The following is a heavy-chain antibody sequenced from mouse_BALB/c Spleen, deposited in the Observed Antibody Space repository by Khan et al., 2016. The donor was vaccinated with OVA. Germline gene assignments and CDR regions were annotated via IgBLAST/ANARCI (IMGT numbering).Heavy chain of an antibody. CDR2: INYSGNT. CDR1: GYSITSEYA. V-gene: IGHV3-2*02. J-gene: IGHJ3*01. Sequence: EVQLQESGPGLVKPSQSLSLTCTVTGYSITSEYAWNWIRQFPGNKLEWMGYINYSGNTRFNPSLKSRTSITRETSNNQFFLQLNSVTTEDTATYYCARKDYYDYDPFPYWGQVTLVTVSA. CDR3: ARKDYYDYDPFPY. D-gene: IGHD2-4*01.